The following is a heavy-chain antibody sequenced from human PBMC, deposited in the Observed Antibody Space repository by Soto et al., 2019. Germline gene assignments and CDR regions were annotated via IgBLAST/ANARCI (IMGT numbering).Heavy chain of an antibody. CDR3: ARSRTLHSGYDRQRYYYYYMDV. CDR2: INHSGST. CDR1: GGSFSGYY. Sequence: SQTLSLTCAVYGGSFSGYYWSWIRQPPGKGLEWIGEINHSGSTNYNPSLKSRVTISVDTSKNQFSLKLSSVTAADTAVYYCARSRTLHSGYDRQRYYYYYMDVWGKGTTVTVSS. J-gene: IGHJ6*03. D-gene: IGHD5-12*01. V-gene: IGHV4-34*01.